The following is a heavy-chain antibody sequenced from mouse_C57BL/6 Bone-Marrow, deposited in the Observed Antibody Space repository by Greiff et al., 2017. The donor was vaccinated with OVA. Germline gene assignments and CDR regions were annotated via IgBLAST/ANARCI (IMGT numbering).Heavy chain of an antibody. CDR3: ARFPLPLWYFDV. CDR1: GYTFTSYW. J-gene: IGHJ1*03. V-gene: IGHV14-3*01. Sequence: VQLQQPGAELVKPGASVKVSCKASGYTFTSYWMHWVKQRPGQGLEWIGRIDPANGNTKYAPKFQGKATITADTSSNTAYLQLSSLTSEDTAIYYCARFPLPLWYFDVWGTGTTVTVSS. CDR2: IDPANGNT.